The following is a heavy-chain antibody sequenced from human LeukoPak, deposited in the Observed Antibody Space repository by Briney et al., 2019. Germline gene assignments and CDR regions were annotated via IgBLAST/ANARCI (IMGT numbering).Heavy chain of an antibody. CDR2: SNHSGNT. CDR1: GGSFSGDY. D-gene: IGHD5-18*01. Sequence: SETLSLTCAVYGGSFSGDYWSWIRQPPGKGLEWIGESNHSGNTNYNPSLKSRVTISVDTSKNQFSLKLSSVTAADTAVYYCARWGGYSYGFTRGFDSWGQGTLVTVSS. J-gene: IGHJ4*02. CDR3: ARWGGYSYGFTRGFDS. V-gene: IGHV4-34*01.